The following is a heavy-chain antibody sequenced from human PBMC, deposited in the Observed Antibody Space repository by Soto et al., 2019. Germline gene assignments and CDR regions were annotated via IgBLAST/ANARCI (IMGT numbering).Heavy chain of an antibody. D-gene: IGHD2-15*01. V-gene: IGHV4-59*01. J-gene: IGHJ4*02. CDR1: GGSISNYY. CDR3: ARAGAATLSDY. CDR2: IYYSGST. Sequence: SETLSLTCTVSGGSISNYYWSWIRQPPGKGLEWIGYIYYSGSTNYNPSLKSRVTISLDTSKNQFSLKLSSVTAADTAVYYCARAGAATLSDYGGKETLVTVPS.